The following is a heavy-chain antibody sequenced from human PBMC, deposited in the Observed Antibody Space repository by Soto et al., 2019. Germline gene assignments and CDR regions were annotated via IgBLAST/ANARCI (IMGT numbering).Heavy chain of an antibody. D-gene: IGHD2-2*01. Sequence: QVQLVQTGAEVQKPGSSVKVSCKASGGTFSSYAISWVRQAPGQGLEWMGGIIPISDTTNYAQKFQSRVTMTADESTSTAYMELSSLRSEDTAVYYCARSQGSSTSLEIYYYYYYGMDVWGQGTTVTVSS. J-gene: IGHJ6*02. CDR2: IIPISDTT. V-gene: IGHV1-69*01. CDR1: GGTFSSYA. CDR3: ARSQGSSTSLEIYYYYYYGMDV.